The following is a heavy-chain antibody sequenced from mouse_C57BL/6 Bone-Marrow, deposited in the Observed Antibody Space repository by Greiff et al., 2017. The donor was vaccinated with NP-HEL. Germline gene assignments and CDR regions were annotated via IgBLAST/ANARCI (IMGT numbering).Heavy chain of an antibody. J-gene: IGHJ4*01. CDR1: GYTFTDYY. Sequence: EVQLQQSGPVLVKPGASVKMSCKASGYTFTDYYMNWVKQSHGKSLEWIGVINPYNGGTSYNQKFKGKATLTVDKSSSTAYMELNSLTSEDSAVYYCARNLEYYCSSYCYAMDYWGQGTSVTVSS. D-gene: IGHD1-1*01. CDR2: INPYNGGT. CDR3: ARNLEYYCSSYCYAMDY. V-gene: IGHV1-19*01.